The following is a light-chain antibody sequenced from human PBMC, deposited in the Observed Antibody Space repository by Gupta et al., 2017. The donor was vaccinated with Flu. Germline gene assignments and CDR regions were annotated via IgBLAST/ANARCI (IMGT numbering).Light chain of an antibody. CDR1: QSVSSY. CDR2: GAS. CDR3: QQSSIAPVT. Sequence: PSSLSASVGDRVTITCRASQSVSSYLNWYQQSPEKAPKLLIYGASSLQSGVPSRFSGTGSGTDFTLTISSLQPEDFATYYCQQSSIAPVTFGPGTKVDIK. V-gene: IGKV1-39*01. J-gene: IGKJ3*01.